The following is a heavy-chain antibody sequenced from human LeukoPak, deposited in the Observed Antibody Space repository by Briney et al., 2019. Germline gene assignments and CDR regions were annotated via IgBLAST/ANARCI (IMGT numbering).Heavy chain of an antibody. CDR1: GYTFTSYA. Sequence: ASVKVSCKASGYTFTSYAMHWVRQAPGQRLEWMGWSNAGSGNIKYSQEFQGRVTITRDTSASTAYMELSSLRSEDMAVYYCASGLLRFLEWLLYDNWFDPWGQGTLVTVSS. CDR3: ASGLLRFLEWLLYDNWFDP. D-gene: IGHD3-3*01. V-gene: IGHV1-3*02. J-gene: IGHJ5*02. CDR2: SNAGSGNI.